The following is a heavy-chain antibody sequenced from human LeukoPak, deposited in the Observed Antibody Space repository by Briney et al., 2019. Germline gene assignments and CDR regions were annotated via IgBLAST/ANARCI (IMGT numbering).Heavy chain of an antibody. D-gene: IGHD3-22*01. CDR3: ARDPREAYEYYYDSSDYYYVDYFDY. CDR1: GGSISSSSYY. J-gene: IGHJ4*02. Sequence: SETLSLTCTVSGGSISSSSYYWGWIRQPPGKGLEWIGSIFYSGSTYYNPSLKSRVTISADTSKNQFSLSLSSVTAADTAVYYCARDPREAYEYYYDSSDYYYVDYFDYWGQGTLVTVPS. CDR2: IFYSGST. V-gene: IGHV4-39*07.